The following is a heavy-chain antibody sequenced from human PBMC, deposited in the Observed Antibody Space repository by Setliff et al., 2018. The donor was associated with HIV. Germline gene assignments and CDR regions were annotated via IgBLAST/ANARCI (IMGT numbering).Heavy chain of an antibody. J-gene: IGHJ6*02. V-gene: IGHV3-48*04. D-gene: IGHD6-19*01. CDR2: IGGRGSTI. CDR1: GFTLSHYS. CDR3: ARGVRDSSGWRPLYAMDV. Sequence: GGSLRLSCAASGFTLSHYSMNWVRQAPGKGLEWVSYIGGRGSTIYYADSVKGRFTISRDNAKNSLYLQVNSLRVEDTARYYCARGVRDSSGWRPLYAMDVWGQGTTVTVSS.